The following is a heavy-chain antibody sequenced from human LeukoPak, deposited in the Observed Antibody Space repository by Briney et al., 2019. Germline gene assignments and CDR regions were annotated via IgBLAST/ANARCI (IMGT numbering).Heavy chain of an antibody. CDR2: IKQDGSEK. D-gene: IGHD3-22*01. Sequence: PGGSLRLSCAASGFTCSSYWMSWVRQAPGKGLECVANIKQDGSEKYYVGSVKGRFTISRDNAKNSLYLQMNSLRAEDTAVYYCARAPNYYDSSGYYYDDSGQGTLVTVSS. J-gene: IGHJ4*02. CDR1: GFTCSSYW. CDR3: ARAPNYYDSSGYYYDD. V-gene: IGHV3-7*01.